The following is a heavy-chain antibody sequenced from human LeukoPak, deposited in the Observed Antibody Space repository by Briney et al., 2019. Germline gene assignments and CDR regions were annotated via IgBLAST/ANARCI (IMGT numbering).Heavy chain of an antibody. J-gene: IGHJ4*02. CDR2: IASKTDGGAT. CDR3: TTGIRGD. D-gene: IGHD3-10*01. V-gene: IGHV3-15*07. CDR1: GLTVTKAW. Sequence: GGSLRLSCSASGLTVTKAWMNWVRQAPGEGLDWVRRIASKTDGGATDYAAPVKGRFTISRDDSKNTLNLQMNSLKTEDTAVYYCTTGIRGDWGQGTLVTVSS.